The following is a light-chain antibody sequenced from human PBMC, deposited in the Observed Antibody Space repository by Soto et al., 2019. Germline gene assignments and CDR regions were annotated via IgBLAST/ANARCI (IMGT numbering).Light chain of an antibody. CDR3: QKYNGAPFT. J-gene: IGKJ3*01. CDR1: QAISNY. Sequence: DIQMTQSPTSLTASVADRVTITCRASQAISNYLTWYQQKPGQVPTLLIYAASTLHSGVPSRFSGSGSGTDFTLTISSLQPEDVATYYCQKYNGAPFTFGPGTKVDIK. CDR2: AAS. V-gene: IGKV1-27*01.